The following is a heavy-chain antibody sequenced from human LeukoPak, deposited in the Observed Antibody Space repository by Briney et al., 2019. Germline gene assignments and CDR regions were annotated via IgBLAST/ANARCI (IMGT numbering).Heavy chain of an antibody. CDR1: GGSISGYY. J-gene: IGHJ4*02. Sequence: PSETLSLTCTLSGGSISGYYWSWIRQAPGKGLEWIGYIYYSGSTNYNPALKSRVTISVDTSKNQFSQKLSSVTAADTAGDYCARHAGPPEYFDDWGQGTLVTVSS. CDR2: IYYSGST. CDR3: ARHAGPPEYFDD. V-gene: IGHV4-59*08.